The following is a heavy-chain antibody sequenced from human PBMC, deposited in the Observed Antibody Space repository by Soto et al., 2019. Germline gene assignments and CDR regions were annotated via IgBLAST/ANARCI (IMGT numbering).Heavy chain of an antibody. CDR3: ARITRLRFLEWVPRYYYYGMDV. CDR2: IIPIFGTA. D-gene: IGHD3-3*01. Sequence: QVQLVQSGAEVKKPGSSVKVSCKASGGTFSSYAISWVRQAPGQGLEWMGGIIPIFGTANYAQKFQGRVTITEDKSTSTAYMELGSLRSEYTAVYYCARITRLRFLEWVPRYYYYGMDVWGQGTTVTVSS. J-gene: IGHJ6*02. CDR1: GGTFSSYA. V-gene: IGHV1-69*06.